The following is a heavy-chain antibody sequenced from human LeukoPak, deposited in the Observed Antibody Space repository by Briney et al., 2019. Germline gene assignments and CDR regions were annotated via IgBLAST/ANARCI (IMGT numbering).Heavy chain of an antibody. CDR2: IDTNTGNP. Sequence: ASVKVSCKGSGYTFTKYAISWVRQAPGQGLEYMGWIDTNTGNPTYAQGFTGRFVFSLDTSVSTAYLQISSLKAEDSAIYFCANYYDSSGFFACWGQGTLVTVSS. CDR1: GYTFTKYA. V-gene: IGHV7-4-1*02. D-gene: IGHD3-22*01. CDR3: ANYYDSSGFFAC. J-gene: IGHJ4*02.